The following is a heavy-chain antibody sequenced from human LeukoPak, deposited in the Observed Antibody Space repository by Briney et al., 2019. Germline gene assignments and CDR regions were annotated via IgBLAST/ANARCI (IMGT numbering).Heavy chain of an antibody. J-gene: IGHJ4*02. CDR1: GFTFSTYW. CDR3: AKDPNSSGWYMDFFDY. D-gene: IGHD6-19*01. Sequence: GGSLRLSCAASGFTFSTYWMSWVRQAPGKGLEWVANIQQDGSEKYYVDSVRGRFTISRDNSKNTVYLQMNSLRAEDTAVYYCAKDPNSSGWYMDFFDYWGQGALVTVSS. V-gene: IGHV3-7*03. CDR2: IQQDGSEK.